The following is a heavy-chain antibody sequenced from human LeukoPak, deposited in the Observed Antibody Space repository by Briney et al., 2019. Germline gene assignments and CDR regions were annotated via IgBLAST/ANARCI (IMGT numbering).Heavy chain of an antibody. J-gene: IGHJ4*02. CDR2: IRYDGSNK. CDR1: GFTFSSYG. V-gene: IGHV3-30*02. CDR3: AKTMVHYYDSSGYHYYFDY. Sequence: GGSLRLSCAASGFTFSSYGMHWVRQAPGKGLEWVAFIRYDGSNKYYADSVKGRFTISRDNSKNTLYLQMNSLRAEDTAVYYCAKTMVHYYDSSGYHYYFDYWGQGTLVTVSS. D-gene: IGHD3-22*01.